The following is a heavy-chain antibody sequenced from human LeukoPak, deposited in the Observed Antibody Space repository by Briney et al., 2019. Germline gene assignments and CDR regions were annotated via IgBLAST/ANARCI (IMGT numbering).Heavy chain of an antibody. D-gene: IGHD2-21*02. J-gene: IGHJ5*02. CDR2: IIPILGIA. CDR3: ARETYCGGDCYSELWFDP. CDR1: GGTFSSYA. V-gene: IGHV1-69*04. Sequence: SVKVSCKASGGTFSSYAISWVRQAPGQGLDWMGRIIPILGIANYAQKFQGRVTITADKSTSTAYMELSSLRSEDTAVYYCARETYCGGDCYSELWFDPWGQGTLVTVSS.